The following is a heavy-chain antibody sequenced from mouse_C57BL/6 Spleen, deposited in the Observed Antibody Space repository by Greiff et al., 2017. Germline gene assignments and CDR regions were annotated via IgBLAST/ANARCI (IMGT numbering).Heavy chain of an antibody. CDR2: ISYDGSN. CDR1: GYSITSGYY. Sequence: EVKLQESGPGLVKPSQSLSLTCSVTGYSITSGYYWNWIRQFPGNKLEWMGYISYDGSNNYNPSLKNRISITRDTSKNQFFLKLNSVTTEDTATYYCASDDAMDYWGQGTSVTVSS. J-gene: IGHJ4*01. V-gene: IGHV3-6*01. CDR3: ASDDAMDY.